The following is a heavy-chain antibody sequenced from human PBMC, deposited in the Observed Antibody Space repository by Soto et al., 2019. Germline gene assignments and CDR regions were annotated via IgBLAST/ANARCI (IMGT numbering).Heavy chain of an antibody. J-gene: IGHJ6*02. V-gene: IGHV1-24*01. D-gene: IGHD2-15*01. CDR1: GYTLTELS. Sequence: ASVKVSCKVSGYTLTELSMHWVRQAPGKGLEWMGGFDPEDGETIYAQKFQGRVTMTEDTSTDTAYMELSSLRSEDTAVYYCARTYCSGGSCYPNYYYYGMDVWGQGTTVTVSS. CDR3: ARTYCSGGSCYPNYYYYGMDV. CDR2: FDPEDGET.